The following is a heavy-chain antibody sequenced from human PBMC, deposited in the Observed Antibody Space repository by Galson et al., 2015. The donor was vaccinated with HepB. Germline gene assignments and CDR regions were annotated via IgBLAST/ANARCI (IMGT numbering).Heavy chain of an antibody. CDR2: INVYNGNT. CDR1: GYTFSTYA. CDR3: ARPLVPAAIGYYYGMDV. Sequence: SVKVSCKASGYTFSTYAISWVRQAPGQGLEWMGRINVYNGNTNYAQKLQGRVTMTTDTSTSTAYMDLRSLRFDDTAVYYCARPLVPAAIGYYYGMDVWGQGTTVTVSS. V-gene: IGHV1-18*01. J-gene: IGHJ6*02. D-gene: IGHD2-2*01.